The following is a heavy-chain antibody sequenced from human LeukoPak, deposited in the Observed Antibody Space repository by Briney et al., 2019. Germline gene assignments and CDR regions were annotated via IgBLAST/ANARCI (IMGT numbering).Heavy chain of an antibody. D-gene: IGHD2-8*01. V-gene: IGHV4-61*02. CDR1: GGSISSGSYY. CDR3: ERVSTIMVDH. J-gene: IGHJ5*02. Sequence: PSQTLSLTCTVSGGSISSGSYYWSWIRQPAGKGLEWIGRIYTSGSTNYNPSLKSRATISVDTSKNQFSLKLSSVTAADTAVYYCERVSTIMVDHWGQGTLVTVSS. CDR2: IYTSGST.